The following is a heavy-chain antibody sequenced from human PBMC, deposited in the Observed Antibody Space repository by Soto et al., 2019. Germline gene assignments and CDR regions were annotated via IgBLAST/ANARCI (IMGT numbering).Heavy chain of an antibody. D-gene: IGHD6-19*01. CDR1: GYTFTSYG. CDR3: ARDDREQWLVRTGYGAFDI. CDR2: ISAYNGNT. V-gene: IGHV1-18*01. J-gene: IGHJ3*02. Sequence: ASVKVSCKASGYTFTSYGISWVRQAPGQGLEWMGWISAYNGNTNYAQKLQGRVTMTTDTSTSTAYMELRSLRSDDTAVYYCARDDREQWLVRTGYGAFDIWGQGTMVTVSS.